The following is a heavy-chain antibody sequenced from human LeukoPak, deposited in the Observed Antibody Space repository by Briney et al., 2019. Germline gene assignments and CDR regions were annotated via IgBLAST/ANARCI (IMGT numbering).Heavy chain of an antibody. J-gene: IGHJ4*02. CDR1: GFTFSSYA. CDR3: AKARYGDFRPSFDY. CDR2: ISGRGSSS. Sequence: GGSLRLSCAASGFTFSSYAMSWVRQAPGKGLEWVSAISGRGSSSYYADSVKGRFTISRDISKNTLYLQMNSLRAEDTAVYYCAKARYGDFRPSFDYWGQGTLVTVSS. D-gene: IGHD4-17*01. V-gene: IGHV3-23*01.